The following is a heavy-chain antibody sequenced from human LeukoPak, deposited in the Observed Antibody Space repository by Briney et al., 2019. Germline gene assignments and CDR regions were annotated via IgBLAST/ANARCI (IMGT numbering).Heavy chain of an antibody. J-gene: IGHJ5*02. Sequence: SVKVSCKASGGTFSSYAISWVRQAPGQGLELMGRITPIFGTANYAQKFQGRVTITTDESTSTAYMELSSLRSEDMAVYYCARAGQRYYDSSGYYLSPWGQGTLVTVSS. V-gene: IGHV1-69*05. CDR2: ITPIFGTA. D-gene: IGHD3-22*01. CDR3: ARAGQRYYDSSGYYLSP. CDR1: GGTFSSYA.